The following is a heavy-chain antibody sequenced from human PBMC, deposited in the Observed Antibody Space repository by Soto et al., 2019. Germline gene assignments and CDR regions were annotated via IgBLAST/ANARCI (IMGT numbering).Heavy chain of an antibody. Sequence: NPSETLSLTCTVSGGSISDSSYFWDWIRQPPGKGLEWIGNIYYSGSTYYNLSLKSRVTISVDTSKNQFSLKLSSVTAAGTAVYYCARRGVSSYYSNYWGLGTLVTVSS. D-gene: IGHD2-15*01. CDR2: IYYSGST. J-gene: IGHJ4*02. V-gene: IGHV4-39*01. CDR3: ARRGVSSYYSNY. CDR1: GGSISDSSYF.